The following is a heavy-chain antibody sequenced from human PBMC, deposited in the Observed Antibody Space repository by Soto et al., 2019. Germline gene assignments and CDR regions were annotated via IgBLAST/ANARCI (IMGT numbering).Heavy chain of an antibody. V-gene: IGHV3-33*01. CDR1: GFTFSSYG. J-gene: IGHJ3*02. CDR2: KWYDGSNK. CDR3: ARSIAAAGTVAFDI. Sequence: QVQLVESGGGVVQPGRSLRLSCAASGFTFSSYGMHWVRQAPGKRLEWVAVKWYDGSNKYYADSVKGRFTISRDNSKNTLYLQMNSPRAEDTAVYYCARSIAAAGTVAFDIWSQGTMVTVSS. D-gene: IGHD6-13*01.